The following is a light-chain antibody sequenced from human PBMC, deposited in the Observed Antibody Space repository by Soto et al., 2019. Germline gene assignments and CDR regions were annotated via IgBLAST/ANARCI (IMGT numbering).Light chain of an antibody. CDR2: DTS. Sequence: EIVLTRSTATLSLSPGERVILSCRARQSVTKYLAWHHQKPCQAPRLLIYDTSNRAPGIPARFSGSGSGTDFTPNISSLDSEESGTYYCQHRYNWLTVGGGTKVEIK. J-gene: IGKJ4*01. CDR1: QSVTKY. V-gene: IGKV3-11*01. CDR3: QHRYNWLT.